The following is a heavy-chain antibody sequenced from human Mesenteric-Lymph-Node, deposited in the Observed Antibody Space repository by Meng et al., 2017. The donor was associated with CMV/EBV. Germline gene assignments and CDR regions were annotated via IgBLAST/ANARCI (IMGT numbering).Heavy chain of an antibody. CDR2: ISSSSSYI. J-gene: IGHJ4*02. D-gene: IGHD3-22*01. V-gene: IGHV3-21*01. CDR1: GFLLSDYT. Sequence: GESLKISCAASGFLLSDYTMNWVRQAPGKGLEWVSSISSSSSYIYYADSVKGRFTISRDNAKNSLYLQMNSLRAEDTAVYYCASQSPLPSSAVYWGQGTLVTVSS. CDR3: ASQSPLPSSAVY.